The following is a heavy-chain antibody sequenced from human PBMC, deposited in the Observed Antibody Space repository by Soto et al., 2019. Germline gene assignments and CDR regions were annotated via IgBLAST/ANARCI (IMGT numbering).Heavy chain of an antibody. J-gene: IGHJ4*02. V-gene: IGHV4-39*01. CDR3: GAQDYGAQGYYFET. CDR2: IYYSGNT. CDR1: SGSISSSSSY. D-gene: IGHD4-17*01. Sequence: QLQLQESGPGLVKPSETLSLTCTVSSGSISSSSSYWGWIRQPPGKGLEWIGSIYYSGNTYYNPSLKSRVTISIDSSKTRVSLKLNSVTTADTAVYYCGAQDYGAQGYYFETWGQGTLVTVSS.